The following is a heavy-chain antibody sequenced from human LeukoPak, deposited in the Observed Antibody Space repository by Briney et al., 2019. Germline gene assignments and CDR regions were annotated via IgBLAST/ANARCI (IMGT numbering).Heavy chain of an antibody. Sequence: GGSVRLSCAASGFPFSSYAMHWVRQAPGKGLEWVTVISYDGSKKYYADSVKGRFTISRDNSKNTLYLQMNSLRGEDTAVYYCARENYGDRYFDYWGQGTLVTVSS. V-gene: IGHV3-30-3*01. CDR3: ARENYGDRYFDY. CDR1: GFPFSSYA. J-gene: IGHJ4*02. D-gene: IGHD4-17*01. CDR2: ISYDGSKK.